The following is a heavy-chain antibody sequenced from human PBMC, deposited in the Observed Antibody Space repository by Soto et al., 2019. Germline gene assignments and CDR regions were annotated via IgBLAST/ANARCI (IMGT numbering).Heavy chain of an antibody. D-gene: IGHD3-10*01. CDR1: GGSFSGYY. V-gene: IGHV4-34*01. J-gene: IGHJ6*03. CDR2: INHSGST. Sequence: QVQLQQWGAGLLKPSETLSLTCAVYGGSFSGYYWSWIRQPPGKGLEWIGQINHSGSTNYNPSLKSRVTISVDTTKNQFSLKWNSVNAADTAVYYCAREMKGYYGSGFHGDYYYMDVWGRGTTVTVSS. CDR3: AREMKGYYGSGFHGDYYYMDV.